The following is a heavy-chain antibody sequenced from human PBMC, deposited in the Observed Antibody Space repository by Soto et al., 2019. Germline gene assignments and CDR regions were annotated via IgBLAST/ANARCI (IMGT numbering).Heavy chain of an antibody. CDR1: GGSISSKNYY. Sequence: QLQLQESGPGLVKPSETLYLTCSVSGGSISSKNYYWGWIRQPPGKGLEWIGIIYYSGTTYYNPSLKSRVIISVDTSKNQFSLKLSSVTAADSAVYYCARRPSYYYDSSGFDPFDYWGQGTLVTVSS. J-gene: IGHJ4*02. CDR3: ARRPSYYYDSSGFDPFDY. V-gene: IGHV4-39*01. D-gene: IGHD3-22*01. CDR2: IYYSGTT.